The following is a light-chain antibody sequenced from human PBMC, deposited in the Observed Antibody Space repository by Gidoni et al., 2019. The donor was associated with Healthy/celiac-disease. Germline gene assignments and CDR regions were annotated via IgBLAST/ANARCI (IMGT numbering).Light chain of an antibody. CDR2: WAS. CDR1: QSVLYSSNNKNY. CDR3: QQYYSTPLT. J-gene: IGKJ4*01. Sequence: IVMTQSPASLAVSLGEGATINCKSSQSVLYSSNNKNYLAWYQQKPGQPPKLLIYWASTRESGVPDRFSGSGSGTDFTLTISSLQAEDVAVYYCQQYYSTPLTFXGXTKVEIK. V-gene: IGKV4-1*01.